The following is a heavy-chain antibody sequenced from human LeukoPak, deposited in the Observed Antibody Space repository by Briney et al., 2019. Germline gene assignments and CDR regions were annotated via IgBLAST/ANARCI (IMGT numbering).Heavy chain of an antibody. V-gene: IGHV4-4*07. CDR2: IYTSETT. CDR3: ARLYYYGSGMFSAFDI. J-gene: IGHJ3*02. D-gene: IGHD3-10*01. CDR1: GDSISTYY. Sequence: SPSETLSLTCAVSGDSISTYYWSWIRQPAGKGLEWVGRIYTSETTNYNPSLKGRVTMSVDTSKNQLSLKLSSVTAADTAVYYCARLYYYGSGMFSAFDIWGQGTVVTVSS.